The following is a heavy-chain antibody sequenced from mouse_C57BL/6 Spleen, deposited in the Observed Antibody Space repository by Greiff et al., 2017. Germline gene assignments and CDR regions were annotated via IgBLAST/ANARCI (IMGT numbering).Heavy chain of an antibody. V-gene: IGHV1-81*01. D-gene: IGHD2-3*01. CDR3: ARKGVDGSMDY. Sequence: QVQLKQSGAELARPGASVKLSCKASGYTFTSYGISWVKQRTGQGLEWIGEIYPRSGNTYYNEKFKGKATQTADKSSSTAYMELRSLTSEDSAVYFCARKGVDGSMDYWGQGTSVTVSS. CDR2: IYPRSGNT. CDR1: GYTFTSYG. J-gene: IGHJ4*01.